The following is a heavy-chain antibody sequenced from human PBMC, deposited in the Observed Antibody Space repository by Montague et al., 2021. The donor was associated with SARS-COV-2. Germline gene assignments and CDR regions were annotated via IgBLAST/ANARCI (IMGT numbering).Heavy chain of an antibody. CDR1: GFTFSSYA. V-gene: IGHV3-23*01. Sequence: SLRLSCAASGFTFSSYAVRWLRQAPGKGLEWVSAISGSGGNTYYADSVKGRFTISRDNSKNTLYVQMNRLRAEDTAVYYCAKDTGRRNYFDYWGQGTLVTVSS. CDR2: ISGSGGNT. CDR3: AKDTGRRNYFDY. D-gene: IGHD4-11*01. J-gene: IGHJ4*02.